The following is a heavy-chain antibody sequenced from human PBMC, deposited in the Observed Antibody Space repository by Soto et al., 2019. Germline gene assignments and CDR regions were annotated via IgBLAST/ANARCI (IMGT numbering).Heavy chain of an antibody. J-gene: IGHJ6*02. V-gene: IGHV1-18*04. CDR1: GYTFTSYG. Sequence: ASVKVSCKASGYTFTSYGISWVRQAPGQGLEWMGWISAYNGNTNYAQKLQGRVTMTTDTSTSTAYMELRSLRSDDTAVYYCARGRAVPDSCYYCMDVWGQGPTVTVSS. CDR2: ISAYNGNT. D-gene: IGHD2-2*01. CDR3: ARGRAVPDSCYYCMDV.